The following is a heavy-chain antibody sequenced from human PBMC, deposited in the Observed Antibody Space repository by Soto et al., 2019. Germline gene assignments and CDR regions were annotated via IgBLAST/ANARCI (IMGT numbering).Heavy chain of an antibody. CDR3: AREPDTAMVYSFDY. Sequence: QVQLVQSGAEVKKPGSSVKVSCKASGGTFSSYTISWVRQAPGQGLEWMGRIIPILGIANYAQKFQGRVTXIASKXXSTAYMELSSLRSEDTAVYYCAREPDTAMVYSFDYWGQGTLVTVSS. D-gene: IGHD5-18*01. CDR1: GGTFSSYT. V-gene: IGHV1-69*08. J-gene: IGHJ4*02. CDR2: IIPILGIA.